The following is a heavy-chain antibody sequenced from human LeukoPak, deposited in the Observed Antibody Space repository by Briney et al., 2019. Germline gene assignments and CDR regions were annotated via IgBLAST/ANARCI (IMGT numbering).Heavy chain of an antibody. D-gene: IGHD6-19*01. J-gene: IGHJ6*02. CDR1: GFTFDDYA. CDR3: AKWGSGWYENYYYGMDV. V-gene: IGHV3-23*01. Sequence: GGSLRLSCAASGFTFDDYAMHWVRQAPGKGLEWVSTIIGSGGSTYYTDSVKGRFTISRDNSKNTLYLQMNSLRAEDTAVYYCAKWGSGWYENYYYGMDVWGQGTTVTVSS. CDR2: IIGSGGST.